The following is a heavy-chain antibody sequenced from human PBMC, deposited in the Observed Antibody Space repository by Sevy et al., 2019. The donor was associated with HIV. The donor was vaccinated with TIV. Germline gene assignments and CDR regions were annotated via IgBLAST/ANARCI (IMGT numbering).Heavy chain of an antibody. CDR1: GVSITSGNSY. D-gene: IGHD3-10*01. V-gene: IGHV4-61*01. CDR3: ARGLNYYVSGCFDY. CDR2: IFYNGNT. J-gene: IGHJ4*02. Sequence: SETLSLTCSVSGVSITSGNSYWSWIRQPPGKGLEWIGYIFYNGNTNYNPTLESRVTMSVDTSNSQFSLSLRSVTAADTAVYYCARGLNYYVSGCFDYWGQGTLVTVSS.